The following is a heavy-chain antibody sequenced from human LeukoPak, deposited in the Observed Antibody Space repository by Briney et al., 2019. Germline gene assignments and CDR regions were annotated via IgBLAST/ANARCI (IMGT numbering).Heavy chain of an antibody. CDR3: ARGQQLVD. V-gene: IGHV3-74*01. Sequence: GGSLRLSCAASGFTFSSYWMHWVRQAPGKGLVWVSRTGGSSTSYADSVKGRFTISRDNAKNTLYLQMNSLRAEDTAVYYCARGQQLVDWGQGTLVTVSS. CDR2: TGGSST. J-gene: IGHJ4*02. CDR1: GFTFSSYW. D-gene: IGHD6-13*01.